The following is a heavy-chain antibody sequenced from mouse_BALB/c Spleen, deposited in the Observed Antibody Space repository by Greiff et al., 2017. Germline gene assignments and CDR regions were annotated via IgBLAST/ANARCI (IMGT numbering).Heavy chain of an antibody. CDR3: ARFTTVVATYYAMDY. V-gene: IGHV3-2*02. J-gene: IGHJ4*01. D-gene: IGHD1-1*01. CDR1: GYSITSDYA. CDR2: ISYSGST. Sequence: EVKLVESGPGLVKPSQSLSLTCTVTGYSITSDYAWNWIRQFPGNKLEWMGYISYSGSTSYNPSLKSRISITRDTSKNQFFLQLNSVTTEDTATYYCARFTTVVATYYAMDYWCQGTSVTVSS.